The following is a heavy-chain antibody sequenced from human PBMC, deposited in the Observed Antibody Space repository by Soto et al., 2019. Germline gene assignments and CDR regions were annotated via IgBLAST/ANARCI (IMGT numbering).Heavy chain of an antibody. V-gene: IGHV3-30-3*01. CDR1: GFTFNTHG. J-gene: IGHJ6*02. D-gene: IGHD6-6*01. Sequence: PRGSLVLACASSGFTFNTHGMHWVGQAPGKGLEWVAVISYVGSNKYYADSVKGRFTISRDNSKNTLYLQMTSLRAEDTAVYYCARDTIAGRPDYYYGMDVWGQGTTVTVSS. CDR3: ARDTIAGRPDYYYGMDV. CDR2: ISYVGSNK.